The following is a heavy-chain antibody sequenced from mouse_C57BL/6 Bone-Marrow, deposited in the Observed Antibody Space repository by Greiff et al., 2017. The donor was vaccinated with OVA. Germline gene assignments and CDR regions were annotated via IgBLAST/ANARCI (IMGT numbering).Heavy chain of an antibody. J-gene: IGHJ2*01. V-gene: IGHV1-82*01. Sequence: QVQLQQSGPELVKPGASVKISCKASGYAFSSSWMNWVKQRPGKGLEWIGRIYPGDGDTNYNGKFKGKATLTADKSASTAYMQLSSLTSEDSAVYFCARGRSPYYFDDWGQGTTLTVSS. CDR2: IYPGDGDT. CDR3: ARGRSPYYFDD. CDR1: GYAFSSSW.